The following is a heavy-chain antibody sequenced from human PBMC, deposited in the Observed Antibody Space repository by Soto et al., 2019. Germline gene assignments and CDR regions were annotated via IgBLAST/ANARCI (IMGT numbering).Heavy chain of an antibody. J-gene: IGHJ4*02. CDR1: GFTFGDYA. CDR2: ISWNSGSI. CDR3: AKSHTTSGWYVTTDY. Sequence: PGGSLRLSCAASGFTFGDYAMQWVRQAPGLGLEWVSAISWNSGSIDYADSVKGRFTISRDNAKNSLYLQMNSLRAEDTALYYCAKSHTTSGWYVTTDYWGQGTRVTVSS. V-gene: IGHV3-9*01. D-gene: IGHD6-19*01.